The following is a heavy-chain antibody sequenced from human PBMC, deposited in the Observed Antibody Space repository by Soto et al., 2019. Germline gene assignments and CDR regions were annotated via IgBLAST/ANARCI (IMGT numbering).Heavy chain of an antibody. Sequence: PGGSLRLSCAASGFTFSSYGMHWVRQAPGKGLEWVAVIWYDGSNKYYADSVKGRFTISRDNSKNTLYLQMNSLRAEDTAVYYCAREYCSSTSCYFVDYWGQGTLVTVSS. CDR1: GFTFSSYG. J-gene: IGHJ4*02. V-gene: IGHV3-33*01. D-gene: IGHD2-2*01. CDR2: IWYDGSNK. CDR3: AREYCSSTSCYFVDY.